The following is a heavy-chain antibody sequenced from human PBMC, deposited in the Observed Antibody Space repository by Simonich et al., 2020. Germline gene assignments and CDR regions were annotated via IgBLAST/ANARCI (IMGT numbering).Heavy chain of an antibody. V-gene: IGHV4-34*01. Sequence: QVQLQQWGAGLLKPSETLSLTCAVYGGSFSGYYWSWIRQPPGKGLEWIGEINQSGSTNYNPALKSRGTISVDTSKNQFSLKLSSVTAADTAVYYCARHRLVDGTTGTTGVDYYYGMDVWGQGTTVTVSS. J-gene: IGHJ6*02. CDR1: GGSFSGYY. CDR2: INQSGST. CDR3: ARHRLVDGTTGTTGVDYYYGMDV. D-gene: IGHD1-1*01.